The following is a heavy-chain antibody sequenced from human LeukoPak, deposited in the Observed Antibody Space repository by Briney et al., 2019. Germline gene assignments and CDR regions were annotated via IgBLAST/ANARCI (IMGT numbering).Heavy chain of an antibody. Sequence: GGSLRLSCAATRLTFSDYAMTWVRQAPGKGLQWVSTISGSGGRTYYTDSVKGRFTVSRDNSKNTLYLQMTSLRVEDAAVYYCAKDRRAAAGPPFYFDNWGQGTLVTVSS. J-gene: IGHJ4*02. CDR2: ISGSGGRT. V-gene: IGHV3-23*01. CDR1: RLTFSDYA. CDR3: AKDRRAAAGPPFYFDN. D-gene: IGHD6-13*01.